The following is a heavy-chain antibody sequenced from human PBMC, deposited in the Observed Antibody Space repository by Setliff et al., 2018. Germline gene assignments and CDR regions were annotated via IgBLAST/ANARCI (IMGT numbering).Heavy chain of an antibody. V-gene: IGHV1-18*01. J-gene: IGHJ3*01. CDR3: ATDHYNRFDV. Sequence: ASVKVSCKASGYNFISYGISWVRQAPGQGLEWMGWISPANGNTNYIQRSQDRVTMTIDTSTSTIYMELRSLRSDDTAVYYCATDHYNRFDVWGQGTMVT. CDR2: ISPANGNT. CDR1: GYNFISYG. D-gene: IGHD4-4*01.